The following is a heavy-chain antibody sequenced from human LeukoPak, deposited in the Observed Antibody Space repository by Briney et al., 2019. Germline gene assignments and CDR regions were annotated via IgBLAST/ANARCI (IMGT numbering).Heavy chain of an antibody. CDR3: ARDPVAVVAATRYYYYMDV. CDR1: GFTFSSYW. D-gene: IGHD2-15*01. Sequence: GGSLRLSCAASGFTFSSYWMSWVRQAPGKGLEWVANIKQDGSEKYYVDSVKGRFTISRDNAKNSLYLQMSSLRAEDTAVYYCARDPVAVVAATRYYYYMDVWGKGTTVTVSS. J-gene: IGHJ6*03. CDR2: IKQDGSEK. V-gene: IGHV3-7*01.